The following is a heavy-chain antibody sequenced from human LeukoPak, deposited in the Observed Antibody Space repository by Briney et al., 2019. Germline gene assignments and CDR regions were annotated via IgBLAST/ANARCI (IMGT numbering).Heavy chain of an antibody. CDR1: GGSFSGYF. Sequence: SETLSLTCAVYGGSFSGYFWSWIRLPPGKGLEWIGEINHRGRTNYNPSLKSRVTISVDTSKNHFSLRLSSVTAADTAVYYCARRSGSYSLWGQGSLVTVSS. CDR3: ARRSGSYSL. J-gene: IGHJ4*02. V-gene: IGHV4-34*01. CDR2: INHRGRT. D-gene: IGHD3-10*01.